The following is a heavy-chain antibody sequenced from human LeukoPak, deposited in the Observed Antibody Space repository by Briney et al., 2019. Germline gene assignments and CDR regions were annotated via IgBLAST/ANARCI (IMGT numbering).Heavy chain of an antibody. CDR2: IYYSGST. CDR1: GGSISSYY. J-gene: IGHJ2*01. Sequence: SETLSPTCTVSGGSISSYYWSWIRQPPGKGLEWIGYIYYSGSTNYNPSLKSRVTMSVDTSKNEFSLKLSSVTAADTAVYYCARETYSSSPPRLWGRGTLVTVSS. D-gene: IGHD6-13*01. V-gene: IGHV4-59*01. CDR3: ARETYSSSPPRL.